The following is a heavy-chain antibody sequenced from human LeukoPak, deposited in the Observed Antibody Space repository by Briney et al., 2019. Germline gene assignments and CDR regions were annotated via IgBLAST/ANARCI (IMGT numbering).Heavy chain of an antibody. D-gene: IGHD3-10*01. CDR1: GYTFTGYY. V-gene: IGHV1-2*02. Sequence: ASVKVSCKASGYTFTGYYMHWVRQAPRQGLEWMGWINPNCGGTNNAQTFLGRVAMTTDTSISTAYMELNGLRSDDTALYCCASGREYYGSGSHDDALDIWGQGTMVSVSS. J-gene: IGHJ3*02. CDR3: ASGREYYGSGSHDDALDI. CDR2: INPNCGGT.